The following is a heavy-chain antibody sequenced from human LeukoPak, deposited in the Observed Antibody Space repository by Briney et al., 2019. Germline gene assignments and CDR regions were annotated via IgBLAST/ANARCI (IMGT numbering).Heavy chain of an antibody. CDR1: GFTFSSYW. V-gene: IGHV3-7*01. CDR2: IKQDGSEK. J-gene: IGHJ6*03. CDR3: ARDTRPSYYHYMDV. D-gene: IGHD2-15*01. Sequence: GGSLRLSCAASGFTFSSYWMSWVRQAPGKGLEWVANIKQDGSEKYYVDSVKGRFTISRDNAKNSLYLQMNSLRAEDTAVYYCARDTRPSYYHYMDVWGKGTTVTVSS.